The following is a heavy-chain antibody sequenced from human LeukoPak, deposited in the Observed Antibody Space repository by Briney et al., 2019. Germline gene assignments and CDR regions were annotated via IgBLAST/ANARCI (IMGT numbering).Heavy chain of an antibody. CDR3: ARLTDLYGMDV. D-gene: IGHD2-8*02. CDR2: VSGSGSTK. V-gene: IGHV3-11*01. Sequence: GGSLRLSCAASGFTFSDYYMSWIRQAPGKGLEWVSYVSGSGSTKYYADSVKGRFTISRDNAKNSLYLQMNSLRAEDTAVYYCARLTDLYGMDVWGQGTTVTVSS. J-gene: IGHJ6*02. CDR1: GFTFSDYY.